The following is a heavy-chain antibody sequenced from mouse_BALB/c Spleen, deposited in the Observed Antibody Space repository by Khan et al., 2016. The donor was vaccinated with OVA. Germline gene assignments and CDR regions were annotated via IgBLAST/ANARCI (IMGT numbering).Heavy chain of an antibody. V-gene: IGHV3-5*02. J-gene: IGHJ1*01. CDR2: IYYSGTV. CDR3: ARDYGSLYWYFDV. CDR1: GISITSGNYR. D-gene: IGHD1-1*01. Sequence: EVKVEESGPGLVKPSQTVFLTCTVTGISITSGNYRWSWIRQFPGNKLEWIGNIYYSGTVTYNPSLTSRTTITRDTSKNQFFLEMNSLTAEDTATYDCARDYGSLYWYFDVWGAGTTVTVSS.